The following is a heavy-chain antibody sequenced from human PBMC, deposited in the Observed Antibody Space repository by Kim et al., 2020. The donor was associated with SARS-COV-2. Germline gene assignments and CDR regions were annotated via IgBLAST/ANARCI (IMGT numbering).Heavy chain of an antibody. Sequence: GGSLRLSCAASGFTFSGSAMHWVRQASGKGLEWVGRIRSKANSYATAYAASVKGRFTISRDDSKNTAYLQMNSLKTEDTAVYYCTRGELLFGQGDYWGQGALVTVSS. CDR1: GFTFSGSA. CDR3: TRGELLFGQGDY. CDR2: IRSKANSYAT. V-gene: IGHV3-73*01. D-gene: IGHD1-26*01. J-gene: IGHJ4*02.